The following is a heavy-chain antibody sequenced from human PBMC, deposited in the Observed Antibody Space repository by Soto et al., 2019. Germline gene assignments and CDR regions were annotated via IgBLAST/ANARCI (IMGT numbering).Heavy chain of an antibody. D-gene: IGHD3-10*01. Sequence: QMQMLQSGAEVRKPGASVKVSCKTSGYDFLNFNIHWVRQAPGQGLEWMAVINPSGGYTRHAQKCQGRLTLTRDTSSTPVYMDLSGLSSEDTAVYYCTRADSGVVILPDVRPLFDLWGQGTLVVVSS. V-gene: IGHV1-46*01. CDR1: GYDFLNFN. J-gene: IGHJ4*02. CDR3: TRADSGVVILPDVRPLFDL. CDR2: INPSGGYT.